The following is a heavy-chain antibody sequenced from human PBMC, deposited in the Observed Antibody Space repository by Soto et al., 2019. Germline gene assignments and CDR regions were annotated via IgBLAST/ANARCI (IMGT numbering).Heavy chain of an antibody. CDR2: FNPNSGGT. CDR1: GYTFTGYY. J-gene: IGHJ3*02. V-gene: IGHV1-2*04. CDR3: ARESNVLRFLEWLPDAFDI. D-gene: IGHD3-3*01. Sequence: GSVKVSCKASGYTFTGYYMHWVRQAPGQGLEWMGWFNPNSGGTNYVQKFQGWVTMTRDTSISTAYMELSRLRSDDTAVYYCARESNVLRFLEWLPDAFDIWGQGTMVTVSS.